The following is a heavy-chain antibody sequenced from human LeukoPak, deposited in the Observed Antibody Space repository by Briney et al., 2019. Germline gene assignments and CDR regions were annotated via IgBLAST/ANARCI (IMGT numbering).Heavy chain of an antibody. CDR1: GYTFTGYY. J-gene: IGHJ6*03. Sequence: ASVKVSCKASGYTFTGYYMHWVRRAPGQGLEWMGWINPNSGGTNYAQTFQGRVTMTRDTSISTAYMELSRLRSDDTAVYYCARAFYDSSGRYYYYYMDVWGKGTTVTVSS. CDR2: INPNSGGT. V-gene: IGHV1-2*02. D-gene: IGHD3-22*01. CDR3: ARAFYDSSGRYYYYYMDV.